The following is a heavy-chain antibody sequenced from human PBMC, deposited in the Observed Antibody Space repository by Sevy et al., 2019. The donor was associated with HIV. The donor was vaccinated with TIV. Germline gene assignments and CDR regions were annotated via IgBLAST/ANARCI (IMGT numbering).Heavy chain of an antibody. V-gene: IGHV1-2*02. CDR2: INPKSDAP. CDR3: ARALYLDSIGYHSAYAFDI. Sequence: ASVKVSCKASGYTFTDYYIHWMRQAPGQGLEWMGWINPKSDAPLYAQKFQGRITMTTDTSTSTAYMELSRLRSGDTAMYFCARALYLDSIGYHSAYAFDIWAQGTMVTVSS. J-gene: IGHJ3*02. CDR1: GYTFTDYY. D-gene: IGHD3-22*01.